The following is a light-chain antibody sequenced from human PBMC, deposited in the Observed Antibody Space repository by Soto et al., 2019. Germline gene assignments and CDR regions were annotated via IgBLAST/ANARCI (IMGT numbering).Light chain of an antibody. CDR2: AAS. CDR1: QSISTY. CDR3: QQSYSIPWT. Sequence: DIQMTQSPSSLSASVGDRVTITCRTSQSISTYLNWYQHKPGKAPKLLIYAASSLQSGAPSRFIGSGSGTDFTLTISSLQPDDFATYYCQQSYSIPWTFGLGTKVELK. J-gene: IGKJ1*01. V-gene: IGKV1-39*01.